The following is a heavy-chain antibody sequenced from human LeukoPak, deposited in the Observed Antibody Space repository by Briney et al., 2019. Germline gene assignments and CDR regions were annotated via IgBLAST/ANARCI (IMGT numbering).Heavy chain of an antibody. Sequence: GASVKVSCKASGYTFTGYYMHWVRQAPGQGLEWMGWINPNSGGTNYAQKFQGRVTMTRDTSISTVYMELSSLSSDDTAIYYCARDRSMWELPARDGDAFDNWGQGTMVTVSS. CDR2: INPNSGGT. V-gene: IGHV1-2*02. D-gene: IGHD1-26*01. CDR3: ARDRSMWELPARDGDAFDN. J-gene: IGHJ3*02. CDR1: GYTFTGYY.